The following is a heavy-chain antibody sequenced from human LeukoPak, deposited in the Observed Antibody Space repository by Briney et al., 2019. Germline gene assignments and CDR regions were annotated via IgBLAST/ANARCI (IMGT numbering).Heavy chain of an antibody. CDR3: ASSSYDFWSGYYPAFVDV. J-gene: IGHJ6*02. Sequence: SETLSLTCTVSGGSISSYYWSWIRQPPGKGLEWIGYIYYSGSTNYNPSLKSRVTISVDTSKNQFSLKLSSVTAADTAVYYCASSSYDFWSGYYPAFVDVWGQGTTVTVSS. D-gene: IGHD3-3*01. V-gene: IGHV4-59*01. CDR1: GGSISSYY. CDR2: IYYSGST.